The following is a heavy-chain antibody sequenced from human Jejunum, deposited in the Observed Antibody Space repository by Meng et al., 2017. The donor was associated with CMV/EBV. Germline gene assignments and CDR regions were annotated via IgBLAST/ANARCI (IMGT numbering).Heavy chain of an antibody. CDR2: INHSGTT. J-gene: IGHJ4*02. CDR1: GGSFSGYY. Sequence: QPGGAGLLKPSETPSLTCAVYGGSFSGYYWNWNRQPPGKGLEWIGEINHSGTTNYNPSLKSRVTISVDTSKNQFSLKLSSVTAADTAVYYCAVDIVPAMGPGTPLTTNYWGQGTLVTVSS. V-gene: IGHV4-34*01. D-gene: IGHD5-12*01. CDR3: AVDIVPAMGPGTPLTTNY.